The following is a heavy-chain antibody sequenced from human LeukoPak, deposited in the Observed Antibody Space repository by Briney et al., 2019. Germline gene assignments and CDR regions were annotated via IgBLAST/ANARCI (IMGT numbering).Heavy chain of an antibody. CDR2: IYYSGST. J-gene: IGHJ6*02. CDR3: ARDAGHQLSRRNYYAMDV. D-gene: IGHD2-2*01. Sequence: SETLSLTCTVSGGSISISSYYWGWIRQPPGKGLEWIGSIYYSGSTYYNPSLKSRVTISVDTSKNQFSLKLSSVTAADTAVYYCARDAGHQLSRRNYYAMDVWGQGTAVTVSS. V-gene: IGHV4-39*07. CDR1: GGSISISSYY.